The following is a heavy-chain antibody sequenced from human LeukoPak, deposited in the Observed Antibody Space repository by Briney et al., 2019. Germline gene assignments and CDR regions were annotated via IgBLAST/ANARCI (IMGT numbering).Heavy chain of an antibody. CDR3: AREAQEELYVVPAANWFDP. V-gene: IGHV4-39*07. CDR2: IYYSGST. Sequence: PSETLSLTCTVSGGSISSSSYYWGWIRQPPGKGLEWIGSIYYSGSTYYNPSLKSRVTISVDTSKNQFSLKLSSVTAADTAVYYCAREAQEELYVVPAANWFDPWGQGTLVTVSS. J-gene: IGHJ5*02. CDR1: GGSISSSSYY. D-gene: IGHD2-2*01.